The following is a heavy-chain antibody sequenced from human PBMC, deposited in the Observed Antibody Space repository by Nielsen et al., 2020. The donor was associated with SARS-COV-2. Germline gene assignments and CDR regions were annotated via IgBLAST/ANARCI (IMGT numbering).Heavy chain of an antibody. J-gene: IGHJ3*02. CDR3: ARDLGYCYSTSCYTLAFDI. V-gene: IGHV3-53*01. CDR1: GFTVSRYN. CDR2: IYSDGST. D-gene: IGHD2-2*02. Sequence: GESLKISCAAPGFTVSRYNMNWVRQAPGKGLEWVSIIYSDGSTYYAGSVKGRLTISRDNSKNTLYLQMNSLRAEDTAVYYCARDLGYCYSTSCYTLAFDIWGQGTMVTVSS.